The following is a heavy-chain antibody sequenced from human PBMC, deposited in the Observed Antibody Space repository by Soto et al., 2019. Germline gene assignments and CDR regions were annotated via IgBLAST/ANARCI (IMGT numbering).Heavy chain of an antibody. J-gene: IGHJ4*02. CDR3: AKRMSGDYYDFWSGPDY. CDR1: GFTFSSYA. CDR2: ISGSGGGT. Sequence: GGSLRLSCAASGFTFSSYAMSWVRQAPGKGLEWVSAISGSGGGTYNADSVKGRFTITRDNSKKTLYLQMDSLRAEDTAVYYSAKRMSGDYYDFWSGPDYWGQGTLVTVSS. V-gene: IGHV3-23*01. D-gene: IGHD3-3*01.